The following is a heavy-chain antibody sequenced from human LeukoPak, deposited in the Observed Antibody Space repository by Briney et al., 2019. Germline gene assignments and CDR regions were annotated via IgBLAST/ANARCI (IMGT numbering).Heavy chain of an antibody. D-gene: IGHD3-16*01. J-gene: IGHJ4*02. CDR3: ARDGGFDY. Sequence: ASVKVSCKASGYTFTDYYMHWVRQAPGQGLEWMGWTNPNSGDTNSAQKFQGRVTMTSDTSISTVYMELSRLRSDDTAVYYCARDGGFDYWGQGTLVTVSS. CDR1: GYTFTDYY. V-gene: IGHV1-2*02. CDR2: TNPNSGDT.